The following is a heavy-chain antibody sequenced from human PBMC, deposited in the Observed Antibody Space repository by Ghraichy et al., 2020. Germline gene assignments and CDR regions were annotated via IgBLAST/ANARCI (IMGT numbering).Heavy chain of an antibody. V-gene: IGHV5-51*01. D-gene: IGHD4-17*01. CDR2: FYPGDSQN. CDR3: ARRDYGDPKCRADYDI. J-gene: IGHJ3*02. CDR1: GYSFSSYW. Sequence: GGSLRLSCKASGYSFSSYWIGWVRQMPGKGLEWMGIFYPGDSQNIYSPSFQGQVTISADKSISTAYLQWNSLEALDTAIYYCARRDYGDPKCRADYDICGIGQMVTV.